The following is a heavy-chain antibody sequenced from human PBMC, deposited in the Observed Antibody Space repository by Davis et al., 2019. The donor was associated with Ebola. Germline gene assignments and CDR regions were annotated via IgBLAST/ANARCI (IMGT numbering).Heavy chain of an antibody. Sequence: GGSLRPSCAAPGFTFSSYGMHWVRQSPGKGLEWVAVISYDGSNKYYADSVKGRFTISKDNSKNTLYLQMNSLRAEDTAVYYCARDLGVATSDYWGQGTLVTVSS. D-gene: IGHD5-12*01. CDR1: GFTFSSYG. V-gene: IGHV3-30*03. CDR2: ISYDGSNK. CDR3: ARDLGVATSDY. J-gene: IGHJ4*02.